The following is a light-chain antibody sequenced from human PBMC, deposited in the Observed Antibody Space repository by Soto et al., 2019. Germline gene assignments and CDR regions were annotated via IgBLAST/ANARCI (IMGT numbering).Light chain of an antibody. V-gene: IGLV2-14*01. CDR2: DVS. Sequence: QSVLTQPASVSGSPGQSITISCTGTSSDVGGYNYVSWYQQHPGKAPKLMIYDVSNRPSGVSNRFSGSKSGNTASLTISGLQAEDEADYYCSSYTSSSTYVSVTGTKATVL. CDR1: SSDVGGYNY. CDR3: SSYTSSSTYV. J-gene: IGLJ1*01.